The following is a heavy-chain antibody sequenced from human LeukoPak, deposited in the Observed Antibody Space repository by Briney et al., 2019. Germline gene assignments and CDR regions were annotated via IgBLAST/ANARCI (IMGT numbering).Heavy chain of an antibody. Sequence: SVKVSCKASGGTFTSYAISWVRQAPGQGLEWMGRIIPILGIANYAQKFQGRVTITADKSTSTAYMELSSLRSEDTAVYYCARDRGVRLLWFGELMWDYYYYGMDVWGQGTTVTVSS. CDR2: IIPILGIA. CDR3: ARDRGVRLLWFGELMWDYYYYGMDV. CDR1: GGTFTSYA. D-gene: IGHD3-10*01. V-gene: IGHV1-69*04. J-gene: IGHJ6*02.